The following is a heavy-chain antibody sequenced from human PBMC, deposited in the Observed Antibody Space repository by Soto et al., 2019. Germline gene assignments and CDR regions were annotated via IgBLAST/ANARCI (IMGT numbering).Heavy chain of an antibody. J-gene: IGHJ4*02. Sequence: ASVKVSCKASGGTFSSYAISWVRQAPGQGLEWMGGIIPIFVTANYAQKFQGRVTITADESTSTADMELSSLRSEDTAVYYCARDRDSGSHGGTTYFDYWGQGTLVTVSS. V-gene: IGHV1-69*13. CDR2: IIPIFVTA. CDR3: ARDRDSGSHGGTTYFDY. D-gene: IGHD1-26*01. CDR1: GGTFSSYA.